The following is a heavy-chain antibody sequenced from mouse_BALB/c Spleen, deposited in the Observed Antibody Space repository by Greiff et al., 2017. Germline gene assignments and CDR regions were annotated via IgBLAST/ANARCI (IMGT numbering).Heavy chain of an antibody. CDR3: ARYWGGAMDY. CDR1: GFTFSSYT. V-gene: IGHV5-9*03. J-gene: IGHJ4*01. Sequence: DVMLVESGGGLVKPGGSLKLSCAASGFTFSSYTMSWVRQTPEKRLEWVATISSGGGNTYYPDSVKGRFTISRDNAKNNLYLQMSSLRSEDTALYYCARYWGGAMDYWGQGTSVTVSS. CDR2: ISSGGGNT.